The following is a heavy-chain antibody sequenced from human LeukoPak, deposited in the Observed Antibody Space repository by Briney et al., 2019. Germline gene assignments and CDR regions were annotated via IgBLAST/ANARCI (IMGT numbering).Heavy chain of an antibody. CDR3: AKSGGYGLIDY. J-gene: IGHJ4*02. D-gene: IGHD1-26*01. CDR1: GGSISSSSYY. V-gene: IGHV4-39*01. Sequence: PSETLSLTCTVSGGSISSSSYYWGWIRQPPGKGLEWIGSIHYSGSTYYTPSLKSRVTISIDTSKNQFSLRLNSVTAADTAMYYCAKSGGYGLIDYWGQGTRVTVSS. CDR2: IHYSGST.